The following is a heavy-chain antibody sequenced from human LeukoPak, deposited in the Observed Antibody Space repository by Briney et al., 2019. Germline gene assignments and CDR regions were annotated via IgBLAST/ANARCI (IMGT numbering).Heavy chain of an antibody. V-gene: IGHV3-13*05. Sequence: PGGSLRLSCAASGFSFSSYDMHWVRQVIGKGLEWVSAIGPVGDPYYPGSVKGRFTISRENAKNSLYLQMNSLTAGDTAVYYCARGGSGWYYFDYWGQGTLVTVSS. J-gene: IGHJ4*02. CDR2: IGPVGDP. CDR3: ARGGSGWYYFDY. D-gene: IGHD6-19*01. CDR1: GFSFSSYD.